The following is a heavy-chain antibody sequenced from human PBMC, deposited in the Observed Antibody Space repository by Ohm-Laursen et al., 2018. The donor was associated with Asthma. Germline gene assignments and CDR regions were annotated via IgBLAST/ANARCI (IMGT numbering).Heavy chain of an antibody. CDR2: VFTSWTT. V-gene: IGHV4-61*01. CDR1: GASASSDSFY. D-gene: IGHD2-2*01. Sequence: SETLSLTCTVSGASASSDSFYWSWIRQPPGKGLDWIGYVFTSWTTHYNASLKSRVTISIDKSKNQFSLKLSSVTAADTAVYYCASSSGSRSSHTVDYWGQGTLVTVSS. CDR3: ASSSGSRSSHTVDY. J-gene: IGHJ4*02.